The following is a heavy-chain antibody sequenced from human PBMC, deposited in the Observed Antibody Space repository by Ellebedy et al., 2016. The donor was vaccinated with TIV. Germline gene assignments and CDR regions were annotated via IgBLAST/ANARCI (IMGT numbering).Heavy chain of an antibody. V-gene: IGHV1-69*13. J-gene: IGHJ1*01. D-gene: IGHD3-22*01. CDR3: ARVSGYYHGYLQH. Sequence: SVTVSCKASGDIFRSYAINWVRQAPGQGLEWMGGIIAVFGTTNYAQKFQGSVTITADEPTSTVYMEVSSLRSEDTAVYYCARVSGYYHGYLQHWGQGTLVIVSS. CDR2: IIAVFGTT. CDR1: GDIFRSYA.